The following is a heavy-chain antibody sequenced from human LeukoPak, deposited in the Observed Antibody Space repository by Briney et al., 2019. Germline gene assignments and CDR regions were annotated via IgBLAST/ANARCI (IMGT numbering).Heavy chain of an antibody. D-gene: IGHD3-22*01. V-gene: IGHV1-8*01. Sequence: ASVKVSCKASGYTFTSYDTNWVRQATGQGLEWMGWMNPNSGNTGYAQKFQGRVTMTGNTSISTAYMELSSLRSEDTAVYYCARGAYYYDSSGFKFDYWGQGTLVTVSS. J-gene: IGHJ4*02. CDR1: GYTFTSYD. CDR3: ARGAYYYDSSGFKFDY. CDR2: MNPNSGNT.